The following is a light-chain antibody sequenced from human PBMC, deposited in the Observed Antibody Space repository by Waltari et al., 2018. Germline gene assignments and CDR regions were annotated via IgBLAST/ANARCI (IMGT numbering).Light chain of an antibody. Sequence: QSALTQPASVSGSPGQSITISCTGTSSDVGLYNLVSWFQQHPGKGPKLIIYEVTKRPLGVSSRFSASKSGNTASLTITGIQAEDEADYYCSSYARDTSSPWVFGGGTKLTVL. CDR1: SSDVGLYNL. CDR3: SSYARDTSSPWV. CDR2: EVT. J-gene: IGLJ3*02. V-gene: IGLV2-23*02.